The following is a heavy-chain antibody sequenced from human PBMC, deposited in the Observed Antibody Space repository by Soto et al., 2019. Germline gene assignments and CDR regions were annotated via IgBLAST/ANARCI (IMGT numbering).Heavy chain of an antibody. D-gene: IGHD3-22*01. CDR3: ARDSTYYFDSSGSAVRAFDI. CDR2: IYYSGST. Sequence: ASETLSLTCTVSGGSISSGDYYWSWIRQPPGKGLKWIGYIYYSGSTYYNPSLKSRLTISLDTSKNQFSLKLSSVTAADTAVYYCARDSTYYFDSSGSAVRAFDIWGQGTMVTVSS. V-gene: IGHV4-30-4*01. J-gene: IGHJ3*02. CDR1: GGSISSGDYY.